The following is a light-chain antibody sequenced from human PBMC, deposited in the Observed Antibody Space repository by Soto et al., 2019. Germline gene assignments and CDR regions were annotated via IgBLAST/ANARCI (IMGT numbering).Light chain of an antibody. V-gene: IGKV1-5*03. CDR2: KAS. CDR1: QIISGW. J-gene: IGKJ1*01. CDR3: QQYNNYGSWT. Sequence: DMQVTQSPSTLSASVGDRVTITCRASQIISGWLAWYQQKPGKAPNLMIYKASTLESGVPSRFSGSGSGTEVTLTISSLQPDDFATDYCQQYNNYGSWTFGQGNKVEIK.